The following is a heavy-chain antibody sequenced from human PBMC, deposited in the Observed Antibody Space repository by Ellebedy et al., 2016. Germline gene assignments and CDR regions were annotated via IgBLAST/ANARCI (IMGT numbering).Heavy chain of an antibody. V-gene: IGHV4-38-2*02. CDR1: GYSISSGYY. Sequence: SETLSLTXTVSGYSISSGYYWGWIRQPPGKGLEWIGSIYHSGSTYYNPSLKSRVTISVDTSKNQFSLKLSSVTAADTAVYYCARDEVVTAKFDYWGQGTLVTVSS. J-gene: IGHJ4*02. CDR3: ARDEVVTAKFDY. D-gene: IGHD2-21*02. CDR2: IYHSGST.